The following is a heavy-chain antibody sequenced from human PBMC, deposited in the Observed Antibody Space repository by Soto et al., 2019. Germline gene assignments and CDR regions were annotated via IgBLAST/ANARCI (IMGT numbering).Heavy chain of an antibody. CDR1: GFTFSSYA. Sequence: QLQLVESGGGVVQPGRSLRLSCAASGFTFSSYAMHWVRQAPGKGLEWVALMWYDGSNKYYADSVKGRFTISRDNSKNTLYLQMNSLRADDTAVYYCARDFGRDGYNCFDYWGQGTLVTVSS. V-gene: IGHV3-33*01. J-gene: IGHJ4*02. CDR2: MWYDGSNK. D-gene: IGHD5-12*01. CDR3: ARDFGRDGYNCFDY.